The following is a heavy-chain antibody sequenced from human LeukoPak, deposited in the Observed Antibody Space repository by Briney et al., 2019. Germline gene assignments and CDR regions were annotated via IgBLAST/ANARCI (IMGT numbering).Heavy chain of an antibody. CDR1: GGTFSSYA. CDR3: AREGPTTMVTPNYYYYYGMDV. CDR2: IIPILGIA. Sequence: ASVKVPCKASGGTFSSYAISWVRQAPGQGLEWMGRIIPILGIANYAQKFQGRVTITADKSTSTAYMELSSLRSEDTAVYYCAREGPTTMVTPNYYYYYGMDVWGQGTTVTVSS. J-gene: IGHJ6*02. D-gene: IGHD5-18*01. V-gene: IGHV1-69*04.